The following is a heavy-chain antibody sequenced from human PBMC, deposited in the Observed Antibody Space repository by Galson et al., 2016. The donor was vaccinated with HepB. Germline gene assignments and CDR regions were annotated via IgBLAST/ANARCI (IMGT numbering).Heavy chain of an antibody. CDR1: GFTFSSYS. CDR2: IARSPSIT. V-gene: IGHV3-48*01. J-gene: IGHJ6*04. CDR3: ARGRGMGG. D-gene: IGHD3-10*01. Sequence: SLRLSCAASGFTFSSYSMNWVRQAPGKWLERVAYIARSPSITFYENSVTGRFTIPRDNAKHSLYLQMTSLGVEDTAVYYGARGRGMGGWGKGTTVTVSS.